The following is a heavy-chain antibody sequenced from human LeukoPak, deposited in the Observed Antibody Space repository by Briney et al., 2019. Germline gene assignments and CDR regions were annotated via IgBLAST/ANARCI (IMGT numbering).Heavy chain of an antibody. V-gene: IGHV4-59*01. Sequence: SETLSLTCTVSGGYIGSYYWTWIRQPPGKGLEWIGYIYHSGNTNYNPSLKSRVTISVDPSKNQFSLKLRSVTAADTAVYYCARAGAVARLGAFDIWGQGTLVTVSS. D-gene: IGHD6-19*01. CDR1: GGYIGSYY. J-gene: IGHJ3*02. CDR2: IYHSGNT. CDR3: ARAGAVARLGAFDI.